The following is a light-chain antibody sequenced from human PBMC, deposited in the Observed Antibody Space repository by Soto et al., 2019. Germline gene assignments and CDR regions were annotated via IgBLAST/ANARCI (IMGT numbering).Light chain of an antibody. J-gene: IGLJ2*01. V-gene: IGLV2-14*01. Sequence: SALTQPASVSGAPGQSIAISCTGTSSDVGSFNFVSWYQQHPGKVPKLIIYEVSNRPSVVSSRFSGSKSGDTASLIISGLQAEDEADYYCLSWTTRRALVFGGGTKLTVL. CDR1: SSDVGSFNF. CDR3: LSWTTRRALV. CDR2: EVS.